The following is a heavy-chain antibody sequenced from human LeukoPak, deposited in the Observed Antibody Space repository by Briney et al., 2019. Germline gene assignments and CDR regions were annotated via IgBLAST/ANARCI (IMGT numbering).Heavy chain of an antibody. CDR2: ISYDGSNK. Sequence: GGSLRLSCAASGFTFSSYAMHWVRQAPGKGLEWVAVISYDGSNKYYADSVKGRFTISRDNSKNTLCLQMNSLRAEDTAVYYCARETYDFWRYYYYYGMDVWGQGTTVTVSS. V-gene: IGHV3-30-3*01. J-gene: IGHJ6*02. CDR3: ARETYDFWRYYYYYGMDV. D-gene: IGHD3-3*01. CDR1: GFTFSSYA.